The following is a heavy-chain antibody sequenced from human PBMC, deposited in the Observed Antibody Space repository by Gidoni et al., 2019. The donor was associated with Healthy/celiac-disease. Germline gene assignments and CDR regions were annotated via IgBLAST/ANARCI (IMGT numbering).Heavy chain of an antibody. CDR1: GYSFTSYW. J-gene: IGHJ4*02. Sequence: EVQLAQSGAEVKKPGESLRISCTGYGYSFTSYWMSWLRQMPGKGLEWMGRIDPRDSYTNYRPSFQAHVTISADKSISTAYLQWSSLKASDTAMYYCARSSIVVGGFDYWGQGTLVTVSS. CDR2: IDPRDSYT. CDR3: ARSSIVVGGFDY. V-gene: IGHV5-10-1*03. D-gene: IGHD2-21*01.